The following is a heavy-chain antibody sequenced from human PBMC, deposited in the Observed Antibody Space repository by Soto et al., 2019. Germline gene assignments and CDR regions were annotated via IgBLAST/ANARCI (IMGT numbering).Heavy chain of an antibody. V-gene: IGHV4-59*08. CDR3: ARLNDYGDYVFDY. J-gene: IGHJ4*02. CDR2: IYYNGST. D-gene: IGHD4-17*01. Sequence: SETLSLTCTVSGGSISSYYWNWIRQPPGKGLEWIGYIYYNGSTNYNPSLKSRVTMSVDTSKNQFSLRLTSVTAADTAVYYCARLNDYGDYVFDYWGQGTLVTVSS. CDR1: GGSISSYY.